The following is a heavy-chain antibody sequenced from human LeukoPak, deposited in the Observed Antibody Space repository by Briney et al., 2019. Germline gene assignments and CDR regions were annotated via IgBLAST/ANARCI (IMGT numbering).Heavy chain of an antibody. CDR1: GFTFSSYA. Sequence: TGGSLRLSCAASGFTFSSYAMSWVRQAPGEGLEWVSAISGGGSSTYYADSVKGRFTISRDNSKNTLYLQVNSLRAEDTVVYYCAKMDFGSGSYYILNSPDYWGQGTLVTVSS. CDR3: AKMDFGSGSYYILNSPDY. J-gene: IGHJ4*02. D-gene: IGHD3-10*01. CDR2: ISGGGSST. V-gene: IGHV3-23*01.